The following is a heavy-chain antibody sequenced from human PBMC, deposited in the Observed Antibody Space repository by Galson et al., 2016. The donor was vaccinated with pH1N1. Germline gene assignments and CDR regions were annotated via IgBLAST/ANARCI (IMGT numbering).Heavy chain of an antibody. CDR3: ARNLRYFDWNRMGAFDS. J-gene: IGHJ3*02. CDR2: ISSSASTI. V-gene: IGHV3-11*01. D-gene: IGHD3-9*01. Sequence: SLRLSCAASGFTFSDYYMSWIRQAPGKGLEWVSYISSSASTIYYADSVKGRFTISRDNAKNSLYLQMNSLRAEDTAVYYCARNLRYFDWNRMGAFDSWGQGTIFTVSS. CDR1: GFTFSDYY.